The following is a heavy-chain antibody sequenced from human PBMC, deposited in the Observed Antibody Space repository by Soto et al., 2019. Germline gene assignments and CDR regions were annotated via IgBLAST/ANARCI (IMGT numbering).Heavy chain of an antibody. V-gene: IGHV3-23*01. J-gene: IGHJ5*02. Sequence: PGGSLKLSCAASGFTFSTYAMSWVRQAPGKGLEWVSTISGSGAGAYYADSVKGRFTISRDNSKSTLYLQMNGLRAEDTAVYYCAKDRQSFSNWFDPWGQGTLVTVSS. CDR1: GFTFSTYA. CDR3: AKDRQSFSNWFDP. CDR2: ISGSGAGA.